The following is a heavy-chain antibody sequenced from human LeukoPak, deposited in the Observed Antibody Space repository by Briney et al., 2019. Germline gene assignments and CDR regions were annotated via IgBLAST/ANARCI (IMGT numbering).Heavy chain of an antibody. CDR2: IWYDGSNK. D-gene: IGHD3-9*01. CDR1: GFTFSSYW. CDR3: AREDSISDAFDI. Sequence: GGSLRLSCAASGFTFSSYWMSWVRQAPGKGLEWVAVIWYDGSNKYYADSVKGRFTISRDNSKNTLYLQMNSLRAEDTAVYYCAREDSISDAFDIWGQGTMVTVSS. V-gene: IGHV3-33*08. J-gene: IGHJ3*02.